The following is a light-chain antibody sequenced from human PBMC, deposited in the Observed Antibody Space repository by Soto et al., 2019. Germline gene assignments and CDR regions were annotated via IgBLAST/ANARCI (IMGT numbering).Light chain of an antibody. CDR1: QSIDTY. V-gene: IGKV1-39*01. CDR3: QQSHSTPYT. CDR2: AAS. J-gene: IGKJ2*01. Sequence: DIQMTQSPSSLSASFGDRVTLTCRASQSIDTYLNWYQQKPGTAPKLLMYAASTLHSGVPSRFSGSGSGTDFTLNIRSLQREDFATYFCQQSHSTPYTFGQGTKLEI.